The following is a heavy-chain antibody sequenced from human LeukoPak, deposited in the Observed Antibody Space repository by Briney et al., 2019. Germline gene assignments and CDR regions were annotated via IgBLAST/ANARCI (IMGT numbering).Heavy chain of an antibody. J-gene: IGHJ4*02. CDR1: RGSISSDNDD. D-gene: IGHD6-19*01. V-gene: IGHV4-39*01. Sequence: SETLSLTCTVSRGSISSDNDDWGWIRQPPGKGLEWIGSIYYRGSTYYNPSLKSRVTISVDTPKNQFSLKLSSVTAADTAVYYCVRPYSSGSSGVDYWGQGTLVSVSP. CDR2: IYYRGST. CDR3: VRPYSSGSSGVDY.